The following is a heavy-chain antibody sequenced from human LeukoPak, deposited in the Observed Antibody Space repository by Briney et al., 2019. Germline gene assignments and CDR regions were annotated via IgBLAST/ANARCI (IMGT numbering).Heavy chain of an antibody. CDR1: GYTFTAQY. CDR3: ASYPRSIPTPPFDY. V-gene: IGHV1-2*02. Sequence: ASVKVSCKASGYTFTAQYMHWVRQAPGQGLEWMGWINPNNGDTKYAQSFLGRVTMTRDTSTTTAYMEQSSLRSDDTAVYFCASYPRSIPTPPFDYWGQGTLVTVSS. CDR2: INPNNGDT. J-gene: IGHJ4*02. D-gene: IGHD2-21*01.